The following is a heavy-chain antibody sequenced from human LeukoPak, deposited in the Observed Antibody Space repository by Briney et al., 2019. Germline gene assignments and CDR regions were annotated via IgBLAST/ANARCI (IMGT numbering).Heavy chain of an antibody. Sequence: PGGSLRLSCAASGLTFSSYGMHWVRQAPGKGLEWVAVISYDGSYKYYADSVKGRFTISRDNSKSTLYLQMNSLRAEDTAVYYCAIRIATRPFSPPFDYWGQGSLLTVSS. V-gene: IGHV3-30*03. CDR1: GLTFSSYG. J-gene: IGHJ4*02. CDR2: ISYDGSYK. D-gene: IGHD6-6*01. CDR3: AIRIATRPFSPPFDY.